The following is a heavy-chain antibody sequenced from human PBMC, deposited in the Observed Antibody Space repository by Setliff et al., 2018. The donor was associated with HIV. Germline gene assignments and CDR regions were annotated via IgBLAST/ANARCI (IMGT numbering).Heavy chain of an antibody. J-gene: IGHJ4*02. V-gene: IGHV1-18*01. CDR3: AREGGYRGYDGTLDY. Sequence: ASVKVSCKASGYTYTNYGFSWVRQAPGQGLEWMGWISGLNGATNTAEKFRDRVILTADISTTTAYMELRSLRSDDTAVYYCAREGGYRGYDGTLDYWGQGTQVTVSS. CDR1: GYTYTNYG. D-gene: IGHD5-12*01. CDR2: ISGLNGAT.